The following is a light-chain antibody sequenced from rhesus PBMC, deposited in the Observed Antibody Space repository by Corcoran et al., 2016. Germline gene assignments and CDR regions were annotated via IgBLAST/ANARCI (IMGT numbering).Light chain of an antibody. Sequence: DIQMTQSPSSLSASVGDTVTITCRASQSFSSSLAWYQQKPGKAPKLLLYSASSLQSGVHSRFSGSKSGKDFTLTISSLQPEDIASYYCQQYYSYPWTFGQGTKVEIK. CDR2: SAS. CDR3: QQYYSYPWT. V-gene: IGKV1-46*01. CDR1: QSFSSS. J-gene: IGKJ1*01.